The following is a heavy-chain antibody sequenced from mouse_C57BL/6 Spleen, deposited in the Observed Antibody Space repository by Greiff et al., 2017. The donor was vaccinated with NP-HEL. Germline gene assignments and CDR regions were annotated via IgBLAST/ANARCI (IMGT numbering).Heavy chain of an antibody. V-gene: IGHV1-7*01. CDR1: GYTFTSYW. D-gene: IGHD1-1*01. CDR2: INPSRGYT. CDR3: ARSDGSSLAGFAY. Sequence: QVQLQQSGAELAKPGASVKLSCKASGYTFTSYWMHWVKQRPGQGLEWIGYINPSRGYTKYNQKFKDQATLTADTSSSTAYMPLSSLTYEDSAVDYCARSDGSSLAGFAYWGQGTLVTVSA. J-gene: IGHJ3*01.